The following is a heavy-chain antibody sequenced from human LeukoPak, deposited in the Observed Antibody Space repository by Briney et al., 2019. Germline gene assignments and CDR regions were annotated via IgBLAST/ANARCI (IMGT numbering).Heavy chain of an antibody. CDR3: ARDPSDSGYDSDAFDI. D-gene: IGHD5-12*01. CDR1: GGTFSSYA. Sequence: SVKVSCKASGGTFSSYAISWVRQAPGQGLEWMGGIIPIFGTANYAQKFQGRVTITADKSTGTAYMELSSLRSEDTAVYYCARDPSDSGYDSDAFDIWGQGTMVTVSS. CDR2: IIPIFGTA. V-gene: IGHV1-69*06. J-gene: IGHJ3*02.